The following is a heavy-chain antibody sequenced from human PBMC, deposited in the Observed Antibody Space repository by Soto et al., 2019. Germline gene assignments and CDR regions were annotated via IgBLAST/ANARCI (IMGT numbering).Heavy chain of an antibody. J-gene: IGHJ4*02. V-gene: IGHV3-23*05. CDR3: ATARHCSSDACPAAE. CDR2: IGPNPRNT. CDR1: GFPFSTSG. D-gene: IGHD2-2*01. Sequence: EVQLLESGGGLVQPGGSLILSCAASGFPFSTSGILWVRQPPGEGLEWVSAIGPNPRNTNYRDSVKGRFTISRDNSRNTVFLQMSALRAEDTALYYCATARHCSSDACPAAEWGQGTLITVSS.